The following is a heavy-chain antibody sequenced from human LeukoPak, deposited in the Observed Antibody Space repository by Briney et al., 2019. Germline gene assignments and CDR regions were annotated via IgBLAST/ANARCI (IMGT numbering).Heavy chain of an antibody. Sequence: PGASLRLSCAASGFTFSNYAMSCVRHTPGKRLEWVSAIVGSGSSTYYADSVKGRFTISRDNSKNTLYLQLNRLRAEDTAVYDCAKWGDYDILTGYYDSDYWGQGTLVTVSS. CDR2: IVGSGSST. J-gene: IGHJ4*02. CDR3: AKWGDYDILTGYYDSDY. V-gene: IGHV3-23*01. D-gene: IGHD3-9*01. CDR1: GFTFSNYA.